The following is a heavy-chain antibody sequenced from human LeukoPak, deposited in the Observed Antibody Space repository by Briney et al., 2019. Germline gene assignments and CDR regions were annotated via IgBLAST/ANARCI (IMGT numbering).Heavy chain of an antibody. J-gene: IGHJ6*03. CDR1: GFTFGNFW. Sequence: GGSLRLSCAASGFTFGNFWMHWIRQGPGKGLLWVARINGDGSYADYAESVQGRFTVSRDNAKNTLYLQMNSLRAEDTAVYYCARDPESGYDIYMDVWGKGTTVTVSS. D-gene: IGHD5-12*01. CDR2: INGDGSYA. CDR3: ARDPESGYDIYMDV. V-gene: IGHV3-74*01.